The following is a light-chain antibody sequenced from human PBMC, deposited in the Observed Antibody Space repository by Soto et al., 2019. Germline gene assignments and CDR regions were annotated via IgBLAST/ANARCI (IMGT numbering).Light chain of an antibody. Sequence: QPVLTQPPSASGSPGQSVTISCTGTSSDVGGYNYVSWYQQHPGKAPKLMIYEVSQRPSGVPDRFSGSKSGNTASLTVSGLLAEDEADYYCSSYAGSNNYVFGTGTKLTVL. CDR3: SSYAGSNNYV. J-gene: IGLJ1*01. CDR1: SSDVGGYNY. CDR2: EVS. V-gene: IGLV2-8*01.